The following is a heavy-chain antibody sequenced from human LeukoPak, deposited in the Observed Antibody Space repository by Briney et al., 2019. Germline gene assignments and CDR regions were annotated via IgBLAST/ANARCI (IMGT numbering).Heavy chain of an antibody. J-gene: IGHJ4*02. Sequence: PGRSLRLSFAASGLTLSSHCIPSVRQAPGKGLEWVAVISYDGSNKYYADSVKGQFTISRDNYKNTLLLQKNRVSAEATAVYYWEKPHEASRKNHFDYWGQGTLVTVSS. CDR1: GLTLSSHC. V-gene: IGHV3-30*18. CDR3: EKPHEASRKNHFDY. CDR2: ISYDGSNK.